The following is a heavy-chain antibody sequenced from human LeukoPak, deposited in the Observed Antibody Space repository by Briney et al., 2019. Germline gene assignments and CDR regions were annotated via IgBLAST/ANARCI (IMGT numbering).Heavy chain of an antibody. V-gene: IGHV7-4-1*02. J-gene: IGHJ4*02. D-gene: IGHD3-22*01. CDR3: ARDGGSGRLAAAGTSSSGYYYW. CDR2: INTNTGNP. Sequence: ASVRVSCKASGYTFTSYAMNWVRQAPGQGLEWMGWINTNTGNPTYAQGFTGRFVFSLDTSVSTAYLQISSLKAEDTAVYYCARDGGSGRLAAAGTSSSGYYYWWGQGTLVTVSS. CDR1: GYTFTSYA.